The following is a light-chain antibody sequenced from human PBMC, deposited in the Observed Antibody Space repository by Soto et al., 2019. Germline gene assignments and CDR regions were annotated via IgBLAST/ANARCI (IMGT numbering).Light chain of an antibody. J-gene: IGKJ1*01. CDR3: QHHGASSWT. V-gene: IGKV3-20*01. Sequence: EIVLTQSPGTLSLSPGERATLSCRASQSVSSSNLAWYQQKPGQAPRLLIYGASIRATGISDRFSGSGSGTDFTLTISRLEPEDFAVYYCQHHGASSWTFGQGTKVEIK. CDR2: GAS. CDR1: QSVSSSN.